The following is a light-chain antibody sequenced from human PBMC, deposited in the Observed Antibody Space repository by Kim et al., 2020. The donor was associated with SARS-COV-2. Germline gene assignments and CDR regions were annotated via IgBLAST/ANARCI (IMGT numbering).Light chain of an antibody. Sequence: KTVTISCNRSSGSMASNYVQWYQQRPGSSPTTVIYEDNQRPSGVPDRFSGSIDSSSNSASLTISGLKTEDEADYYCQSYDSSNLWVFGGGTKLTVL. V-gene: IGLV6-57*01. CDR2: EDN. J-gene: IGLJ3*02. CDR3: QSYDSSNLWV. CDR1: SGSMASNY.